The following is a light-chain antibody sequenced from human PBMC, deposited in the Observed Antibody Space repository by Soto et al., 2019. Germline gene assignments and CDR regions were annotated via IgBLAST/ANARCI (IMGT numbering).Light chain of an antibody. J-gene: IGKJ1*01. CDR3: QQYDIWPPT. Sequence: IGVTKCAAVLAVSPGERATLSCMASQSVSTNLAWFQQKPGQTPRLLFNGASTRATGIPARFTGSGSGTEFILTISSLQSEDFAVYYCQQYDIWPPTFGQGTKVDI. CDR1: QSVSTN. V-gene: IGKV3-15*01. CDR2: GAS.